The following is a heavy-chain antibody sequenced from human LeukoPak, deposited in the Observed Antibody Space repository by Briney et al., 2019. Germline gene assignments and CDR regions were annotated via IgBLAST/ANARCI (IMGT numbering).Heavy chain of an antibody. D-gene: IGHD2-8*01. CDR1: GGSISSYY. J-gene: IGHJ3*02. V-gene: IGHV4-4*09. CDR3: ARHYVLMVYASAFDI. CDR2: IYTSGST. Sequence: PSETLSLTCTVSGGSISSYYWSWIRQPPGEGLEWIGYIYTSGSTNYNPSLKGRVTISVDTSKNQFSLKLSSVTAADTAVYYCARHYVLMVYASAFDIWGQGTMVTVSS.